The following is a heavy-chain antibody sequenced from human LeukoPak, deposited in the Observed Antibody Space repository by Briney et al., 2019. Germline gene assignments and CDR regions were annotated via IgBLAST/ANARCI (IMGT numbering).Heavy chain of an antibody. Sequence: PSETLSLTCTVAGGSISSNYWSWLRQRPGKGLEGRGYIYYSGSNNYNPSLKSRVTISVDTSKNQFSMKLSSVTAADTAVYSCARHRWCGELPDAFDIWGQGTMVTVSS. CDR2: IYYSGSN. V-gene: IGHV4-59*08. D-gene: IGHD3-10*01. CDR3: ARHRWCGELPDAFDI. CDR1: GGSISSNY. J-gene: IGHJ3*02.